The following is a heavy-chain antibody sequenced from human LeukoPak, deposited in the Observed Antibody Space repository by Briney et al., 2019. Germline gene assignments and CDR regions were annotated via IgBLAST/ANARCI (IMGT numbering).Heavy chain of an antibody. CDR2: IRYDGSNK. J-gene: IGHJ3*02. CDR3: AKPMVRGVLSAFDI. D-gene: IGHD3-10*01. V-gene: IGHV3-30*02. Sequence: GGSLRLSCAASGFTFSSYGMHWVRQAPGKGLGWVAFIRYDGSNKYYADSVKGRFTISRDNSKNTLYLQMNSLRAEDTAVYYCAKPMVRGVLSAFDIWGQGTMVTVSS. CDR1: GFTFSSYG.